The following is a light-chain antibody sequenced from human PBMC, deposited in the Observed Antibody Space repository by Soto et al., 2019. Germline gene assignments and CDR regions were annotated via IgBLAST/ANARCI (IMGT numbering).Light chain of an antibody. CDR3: QHSYSTRT. CDR2: AAS. V-gene: IGKV1-39*01. CDR1: RDIGAY. J-gene: IGKJ1*01. Sequence: DIQMTQSPSSLAASIGDRVTISCRASRDIGAYVNWYQHKQGKAPRVLMYAASNLKSGVPLRFSGSGVGRDFTLTISDLQPEDFATYYRQHSYSTRTFGQGTKVERK.